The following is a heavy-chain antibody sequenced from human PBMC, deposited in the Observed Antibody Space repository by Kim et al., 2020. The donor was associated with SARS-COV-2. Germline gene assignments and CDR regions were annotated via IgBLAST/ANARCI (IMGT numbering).Heavy chain of an antibody. D-gene: IGHD5-12*01. CDR3: ARSEVDIVATNPCTAFDI. CDR1: GGSISSGGYY. V-gene: IGHV4-31*03. J-gene: IGHJ3*02. Sequence: SETLSLTCTVSGGSISSGGYYWSWIRQHPGKGLEWIGYIYYSGSTYYNPSLKSRVTISVDTSKNQFSLKLSSVTAADTAVYYCARSEVDIVATNPCTAFDIWGQGTMVTVSS. CDR2: IYYSGST.